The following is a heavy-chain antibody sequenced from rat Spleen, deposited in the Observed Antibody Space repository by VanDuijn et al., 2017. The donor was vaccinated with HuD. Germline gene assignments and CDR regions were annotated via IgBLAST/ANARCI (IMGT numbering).Heavy chain of an antibody. Sequence: EVQLVESGGGLVQPGRSLKLSCVASGFTFNNYWMTWIRQAPGKGLEWVASITNTGGSTYYPDSVKGRFTISRDNAKSTLYLQMNSLRSEDTATYYCTRVPEYYGYTHYFDYWGQGVMVTVSS. CDR2: ITNTGGST. CDR3: TRVPEYYGYTHYFDY. D-gene: IGHD1-9*01. V-gene: IGHV5-31*01. J-gene: IGHJ2*01. CDR1: GFTFNNYW.